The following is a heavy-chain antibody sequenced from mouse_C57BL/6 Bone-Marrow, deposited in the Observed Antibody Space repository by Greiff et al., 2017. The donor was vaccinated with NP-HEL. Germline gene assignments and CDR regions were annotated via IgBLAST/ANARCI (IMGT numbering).Heavy chain of an antibody. CDR1: GFTFSDYG. CDR3: ARQLGYAMDY. CDR2: ISSGSSTI. D-gene: IGHD4-1*02. J-gene: IGHJ4*01. V-gene: IGHV5-17*01. Sequence: EVKLMESGGGLVKPGGSLKLPCAASGFTFSDYGMHWVRQAPEKGLEWVAYISSGSSTIYYADTVKGRFTISRDNAKNTLFLQMTSLRSEDTAMYYCARQLGYAMDYWGQGTSVTVSS.